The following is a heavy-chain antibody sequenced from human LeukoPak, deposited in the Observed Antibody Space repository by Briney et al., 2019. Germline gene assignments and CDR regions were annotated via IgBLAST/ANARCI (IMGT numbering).Heavy chain of an antibody. Sequence: ASVKVSCKASGYTFTDYYMHWVRQAPGQGLEWMGWINPKSGDTNFAQKFQGRVTMTRDTSITTAYMELSRLTSDDTAVYYCARDYYGSGSFSGHWGQGTLVIVSS. CDR2: INPKSGDT. D-gene: IGHD3-10*01. V-gene: IGHV1-2*02. J-gene: IGHJ4*02. CDR1: GYTFTDYY. CDR3: ARDYYGSGSFSGH.